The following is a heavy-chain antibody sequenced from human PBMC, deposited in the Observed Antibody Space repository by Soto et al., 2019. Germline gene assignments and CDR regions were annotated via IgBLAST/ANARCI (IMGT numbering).Heavy chain of an antibody. Sequence: EVQLVESGGGLVQPGGSRKLSCAASGYTFSDSAMHWVRQASGKGLEWVGRIRSKANSYATVYAASVKGRFTISRDDSNNTAYLQMNSLKTEDTAVYYCARLWSEREPNFDYWGQGTLVSVSS. CDR2: IRSKANSYAT. D-gene: IGHD1-26*01. J-gene: IGHJ4*02. V-gene: IGHV3-73*02. CDR3: ARLWSEREPNFDY. CDR1: GYTFSDSA.